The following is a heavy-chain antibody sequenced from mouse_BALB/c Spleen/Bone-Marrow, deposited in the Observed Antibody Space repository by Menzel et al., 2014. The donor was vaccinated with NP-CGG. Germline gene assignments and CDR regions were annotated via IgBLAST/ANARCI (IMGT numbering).Heavy chain of an antibody. J-gene: IGHJ4*01. CDR3: ASCDYAMDY. CDR2: INPGSGGT. CDR1: GFAFTNYL. Sequence: VQLQQSGADLVRPGTSLKVSCKASGFAFTNYLIDWVKQTPGQGLEWIGVINPGSGGTNYYEKFKGKATLTADKPSSTANMQLSDLTSYYSAVCYYASCDYAMDYWGQGTSVTVSS. V-gene: IGHV1-54*01.